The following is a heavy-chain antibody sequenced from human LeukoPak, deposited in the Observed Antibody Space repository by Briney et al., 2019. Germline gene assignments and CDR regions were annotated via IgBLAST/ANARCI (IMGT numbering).Heavy chain of an antibody. Sequence: GGSLRLFCAASVLTVNSNYMSWVRQAPGKGLEWVSVIYSGGSTYYADSVKGRFTISRENSKNTLFLQMNILRAEYTAVYYCARAYYDSSCYDYWGQGTLVTVSS. CDR2: IYSGGST. CDR3: ARAYYDSSCYDY. J-gene: IGHJ4*02. V-gene: IGHV3-53*01. D-gene: IGHD3-22*01. CDR1: VLTVNSNY.